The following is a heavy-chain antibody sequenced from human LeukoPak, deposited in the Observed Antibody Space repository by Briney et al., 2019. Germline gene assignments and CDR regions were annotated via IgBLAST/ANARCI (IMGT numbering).Heavy chain of an antibody. J-gene: IGHJ5*02. V-gene: IGHV4-30-4*01. CDR3: AKDYYDSSGSNLNWFDP. CDR1: GGSISSGDYY. Sequence: SETLSLTCTVSGGSISSGDYYWSWIRQPPGKGLEWIGYMFHSGSTHYNPSLKSRVTISIDTSKNQLSLKLSSVTAADTAVYYCAKDYYDSSGSNLNWFDPWGQGTLVTVSS. CDR2: MFHSGST. D-gene: IGHD3-22*01.